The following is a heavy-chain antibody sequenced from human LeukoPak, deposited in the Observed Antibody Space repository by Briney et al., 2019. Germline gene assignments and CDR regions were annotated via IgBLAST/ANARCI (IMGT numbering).Heavy chain of an antibody. V-gene: IGHV4-34*01. CDR3: ARGLSAIVY. CDR1: GGSFSGYY. D-gene: IGHD2-15*01. CDR2: INHSGST. J-gene: IGHJ4*02. Sequence: PSETLSLTCAVYGGSFSGYYWSWIRQPPGKGLEWIGAINHSGSTNYNPSLKSRVTISVDTSKNQFSLKLSSVTAADTAVYYCARGLSAIVYWGQGTLVTVSS.